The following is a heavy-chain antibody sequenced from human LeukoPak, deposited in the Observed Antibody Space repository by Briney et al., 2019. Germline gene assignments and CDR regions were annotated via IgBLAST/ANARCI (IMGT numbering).Heavy chain of an antibody. V-gene: IGHV3-23*01. D-gene: IGHD4-17*01. Sequence: GGSLRLSCAASDFDFSSHAMTWVRQAPGEGLEWGSAICISGTKTYYVDSVQGRFLVSRDNSKNTLYLQMNSLRVEATAVYFCANEIRPNHPRGQGTPVTGAS. CDR2: ICISGTKT. J-gene: IGHJ5*02. CDR3: ANEIRPNHP. CDR1: DFDFSSHA.